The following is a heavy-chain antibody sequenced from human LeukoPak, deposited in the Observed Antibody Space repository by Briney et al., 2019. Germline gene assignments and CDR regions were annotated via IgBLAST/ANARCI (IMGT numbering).Heavy chain of an antibody. D-gene: IGHD6-13*01. V-gene: IGHV3-73*01. CDR3: TRHLSTFSSTWYYWFDP. Sequence: PGGSVRLSCAASGFTFSGSAMHWVGQAAGKGVEWIGHINTKPKSYATAYGAWERGSFTISRDDSKNTTYLQMNSLKTEDTAMYYCTRHLSTFSSTWYYWFDPWGQGTLVTVSS. J-gene: IGHJ5*02. CDR2: INTKPKSYAT. CDR1: GFTFSGSA.